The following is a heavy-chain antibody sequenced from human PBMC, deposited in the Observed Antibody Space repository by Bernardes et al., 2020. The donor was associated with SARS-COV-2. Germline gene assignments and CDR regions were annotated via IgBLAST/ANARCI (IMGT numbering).Heavy chain of an antibody. D-gene: IGHD4-17*01. CDR1: GFPFSGHA. CDR2: INTDGDVT. Sequence: GGSLRLSCAASGFPFSGHAMTWVRQAPGKGLEWVSTINTDGDVTYVADAVRGRFTISRDNSGNTVSLQMNSLRVADTATYFCAKAERRARTVEGGLDVWGQGTTVTVSS. CDR3: AKAERRARTVEGGLDV. J-gene: IGHJ6*02. V-gene: IGHV3-23*01.